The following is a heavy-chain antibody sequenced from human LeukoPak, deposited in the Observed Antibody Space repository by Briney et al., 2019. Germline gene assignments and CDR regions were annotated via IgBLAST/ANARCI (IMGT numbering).Heavy chain of an antibody. CDR1: GSSFSSHY. Sequence: PSETLSVTCTVSGSSFSSHYWSWLRQPPGKGLEWIGYMFDTRRTKANPSLESRVTLSADTSKNQLSLRLTSVTAADTAVYYCATIKRGNIFGYFDFWGQGILVTVSS. V-gene: IGHV4-59*11. CDR3: ATIKRGNIFGYFDF. CDR2: MFDTRRT. J-gene: IGHJ4*02. D-gene: IGHD5-18*01.